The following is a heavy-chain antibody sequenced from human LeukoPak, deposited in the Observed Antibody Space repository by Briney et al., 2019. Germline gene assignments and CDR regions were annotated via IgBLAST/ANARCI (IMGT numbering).Heavy chain of an antibody. CDR3: ATIAARPTRGTDDAFDI. D-gene: IGHD6-6*01. J-gene: IGHJ3*02. V-gene: IGHV3-64*01. CDR1: GFTFSNYA. Sequence: GGSLRLSCAASGFTFSNYAMHWVRQAPGKGLEYVSTINNNGGRTSYANSVKGRFIISRDNSKNTLYLQMNSLRAEDTAVYYCATIAARPTRGTDDAFDIWGQGTMVTVSS. CDR2: INNNGGRT.